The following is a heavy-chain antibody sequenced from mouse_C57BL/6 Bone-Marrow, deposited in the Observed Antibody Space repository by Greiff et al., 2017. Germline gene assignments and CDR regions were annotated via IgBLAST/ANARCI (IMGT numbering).Heavy chain of an antibody. D-gene: IGHD1-1*01. CDR2: IYPGSGNT. Sequence: QVQLQQSGAELVRPGASVKLSCKASGYTFTDYYINWVKQRPGQGLEWIARIYPGSGNTYYNEKFKGKATLTAEKSSSTAYMQLSSLTSEDSAVXFCEWIYYSGSSLYFDYRGEDTTLSLSS. V-gene: IGHV1-76*01. J-gene: IGHJ2*01. CDR1: GYTFTDYY. CDR3: EWIYYSGSSLYFDY.